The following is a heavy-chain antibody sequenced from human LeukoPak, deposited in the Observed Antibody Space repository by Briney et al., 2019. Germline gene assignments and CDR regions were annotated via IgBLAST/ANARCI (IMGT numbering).Heavy chain of an antibody. Sequence: GGSLRLSCAASGFTFSSYAMSWVRQAPGKGLEWVSAISGSGGSTYYADSVKGRFTISRDNSKNSLYLQMNSLRAEDTAVYYCAKAGLRFSPIPPYFDYWGQGTLVTVSS. J-gene: IGHJ4*02. CDR1: GFTFSSYA. CDR3: AKAGLRFSPIPPYFDY. CDR2: ISGSGGST. V-gene: IGHV3-23*01. D-gene: IGHD3-3*01.